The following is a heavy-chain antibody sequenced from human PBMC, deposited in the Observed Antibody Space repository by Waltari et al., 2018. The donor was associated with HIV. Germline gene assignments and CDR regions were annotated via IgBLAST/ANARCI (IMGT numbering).Heavy chain of an antibody. Sequence: QVQLQQWGAGLLKPSETLSLTCAVYGGSFSGYYWSWIRQPPGKGLEWIGEINHRGSTNYTPSLKSRVIISVDTSMNQFSLKLSSGTAADTAVYYCARPRYCSSTRCYTKGRRNSFYYYALDVWGQGTTVTVSS. CDR3: ARPRYCSSTRCYTKGRRNSFYYYALDV. CDR2: INHRGST. V-gene: IGHV4-34*01. D-gene: IGHD2-2*02. CDR1: GGSFSGYY. J-gene: IGHJ6*02.